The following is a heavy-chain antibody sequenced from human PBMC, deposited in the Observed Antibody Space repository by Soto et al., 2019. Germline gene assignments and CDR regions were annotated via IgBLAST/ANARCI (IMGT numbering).Heavy chain of an antibody. D-gene: IGHD3-10*01. Sequence: SVKVSCKASGGTFSSYAISWVRQAPGQGLEWMGGIIPIFGTANYAQKFQGRVTITADKSTSTAYMELSSLRSEDTAAYYCARDYYGSGSYIYYYGMDVWGQGTTVTVSS. CDR1: GGTFSSYA. CDR2: IIPIFGTA. CDR3: ARDYYGSGSYIYYYGMDV. J-gene: IGHJ6*02. V-gene: IGHV1-69*06.